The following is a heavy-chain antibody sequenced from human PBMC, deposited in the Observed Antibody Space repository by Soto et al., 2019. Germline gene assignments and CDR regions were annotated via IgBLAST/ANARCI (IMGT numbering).Heavy chain of an antibody. D-gene: IGHD3-3*01. CDR1: GYTFTSYD. CDR2: MNPNSGNT. J-gene: IGHJ6*03. Sequence: ASVKVSCKASGYTFTSYDINWVRQATGQGLEWMGWMNPNSGNTGYAQKFQSRVTMTRNTSISTAYMELSSLRSEDTAVYYCARGLNSVLRFLEWLPQKTDYYYMDVWGKGTTVTVSS. V-gene: IGHV1-8*01. CDR3: ARGLNSVLRFLEWLPQKTDYYYMDV.